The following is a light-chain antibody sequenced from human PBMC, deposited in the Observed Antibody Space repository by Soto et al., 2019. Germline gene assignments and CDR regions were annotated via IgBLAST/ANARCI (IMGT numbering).Light chain of an antibody. Sequence: EIVMTQSPATLSVSPGERATLSCRASQSVSSDLAWYQQKPGQAPRLLIFRASTRATGIPARFSGSGSGTEFTLTISRLQSEDFAVYYCQQYNNRPPWTFGQGTKVEIK. V-gene: IGKV3-15*01. CDR1: QSVSSD. J-gene: IGKJ1*01. CDR2: RAS. CDR3: QQYNNRPPWT.